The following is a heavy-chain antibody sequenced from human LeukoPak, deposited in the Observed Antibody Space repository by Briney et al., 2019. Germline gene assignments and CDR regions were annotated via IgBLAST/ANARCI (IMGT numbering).Heavy chain of an antibody. V-gene: IGHV3-30*18. CDR3: AKDPDTAMVDY. D-gene: IGHD5-18*01. CDR1: GFTFSSYG. Sequence: GGSLRLSCAASGFTFSSYGMHWVRQAPGKGLEWVAVISYDGSNKYYADSVKGRFTISRDNSKNTLYLQMNSLRAEDTAVYYCAKDPDTAMVDYWGQGTLAPSPQ. CDR2: ISYDGSNK. J-gene: IGHJ4*02.